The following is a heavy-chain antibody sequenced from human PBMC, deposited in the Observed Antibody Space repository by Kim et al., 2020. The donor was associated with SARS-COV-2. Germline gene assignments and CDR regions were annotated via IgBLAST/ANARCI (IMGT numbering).Heavy chain of an antibody. CDR2: TYIGGSHT. CDR3: AKEYSSSWYLYYYGMDV. V-gene: IGHV3-23*03. CDR1: GFTFSSYA. Sequence: GGSLRLSCAASGFTFSSYAMSWVRQAPGKGLEWVSVTYIGGSHTYYADSVKGRFTISRDDSKNTLNLKMNSPSAEDTAIYYCAKEYSSSWYLYYYGMDVWCRGTTVTVSS. J-gene: IGHJ6*02. D-gene: IGHD6-13*01.